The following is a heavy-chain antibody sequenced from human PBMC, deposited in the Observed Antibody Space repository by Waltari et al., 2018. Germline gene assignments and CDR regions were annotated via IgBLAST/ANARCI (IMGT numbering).Heavy chain of an antibody. CDR2: IKQDGKEK. D-gene: IGHD3-10*01. V-gene: IGHV3-7*01. CDR1: GFTFSSYW. Sequence: EVQLVEFGGGLVQPGGSLRLSCSASGFTFSSYWMSWVRQAPGKGLEWVANIKQDGKEKYYVDSVKGRFTISRDNAKNSLYLQINSLRAEETAVYYCARDQYYYGSGRNFDYWGQGTLVTVSS. CDR3: ARDQYYYGSGRNFDY. J-gene: IGHJ4*02.